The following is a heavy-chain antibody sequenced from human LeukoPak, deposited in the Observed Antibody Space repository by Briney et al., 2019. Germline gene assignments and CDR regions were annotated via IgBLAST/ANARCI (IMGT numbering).Heavy chain of an antibody. D-gene: IGHD6-19*01. Sequence: GGSLRLSCAASGVTFSTYAMGWVRQFPGKGLEWVSAISSSGGSTYYADSVKGRFTISRDNSKNTLHLQMNSLRAEDTAVYYCAKGPLIEVTGTTWDYWGQGTLVTVSS. CDR3: AKGPLIEVTGTTWDY. CDR1: GVTFSTYA. V-gene: IGHV3-23*01. CDR2: ISSSGGST. J-gene: IGHJ4*02.